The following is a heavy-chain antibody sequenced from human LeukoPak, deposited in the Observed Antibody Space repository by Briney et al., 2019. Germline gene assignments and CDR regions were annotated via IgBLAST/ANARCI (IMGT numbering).Heavy chain of an antibody. CDR1: GFTFSSYA. V-gene: IGHV3-30*04. D-gene: IGHD3-22*01. J-gene: IGHJ4*02. CDR3: ASPYLQTYYYDSSGYYYVPPYFDY. CDR2: ISYDGSNK. Sequence: GGSLRLSCATSGFTFSSYAMHWVRQPPGKGLDRVAVISYDGSNKYYADSVKGRFTISRDNSKNTLYLQMNSLRAEDTAVYYCASPYLQTYYYDSSGYYYVPPYFDYWGQGTLVTVSS.